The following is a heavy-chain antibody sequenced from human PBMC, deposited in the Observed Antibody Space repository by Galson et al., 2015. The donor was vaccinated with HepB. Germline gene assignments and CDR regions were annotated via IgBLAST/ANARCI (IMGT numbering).Heavy chain of an antibody. V-gene: IGHV3-9*01. Sequence: SLRLSCAVSGFTFDDHAMHWVRQGPGKGLEWVSSISWNSGSIGYADSVKGRFTISRDNAKNSPYLEMISLRTEDTALYYCAKDIGEGLGMTPVTAFDYWGQGTLVTVSS. CDR1: GFTFDDHA. D-gene: IGHD4-17*01. CDR3: AKDIGEGLGMTPVTAFDY. J-gene: IGHJ4*02. CDR2: ISWNSGSI.